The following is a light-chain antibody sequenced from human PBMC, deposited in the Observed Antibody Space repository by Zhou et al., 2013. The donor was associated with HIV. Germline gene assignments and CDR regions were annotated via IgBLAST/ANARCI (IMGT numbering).Light chain of an antibody. J-gene: IGKJ5*01. V-gene: IGKV3-20*01. Sequence: EIVMTQSPATLSVSPGERATLSCRASQSVNTNVAWYQQKPGQAPRLLIYGASTRATGIPDRFSGSGSGTDFTLTISRLEPEDLALYYCQQYGSSPITFGQGTRLEIK. CDR1: QSVNTN. CDR3: QQYGSSPIT. CDR2: GAS.